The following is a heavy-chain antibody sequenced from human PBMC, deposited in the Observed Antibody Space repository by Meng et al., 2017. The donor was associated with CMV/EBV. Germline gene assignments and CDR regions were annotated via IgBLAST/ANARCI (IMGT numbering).Heavy chain of an antibody. CDR1: GGSFSGYY. J-gene: IGHJ4*02. CDR2: INHSGST. Sequence: SETLSLTCAVYGGSFSGYYWSWIRQPPGKGLEWIGEINHSGSTNYNQSLKSRVTISVDTSKNQFSLKLSSVTAADTAVYYCARQKIYCSSTSCYKGGLDYWGQGTLVTVSS. V-gene: IGHV4-34*01. D-gene: IGHD2-2*02. CDR3: ARQKIYCSSTSCYKGGLDY.